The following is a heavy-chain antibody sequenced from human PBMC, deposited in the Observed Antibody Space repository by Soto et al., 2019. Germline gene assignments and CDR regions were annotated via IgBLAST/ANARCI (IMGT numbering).Heavy chain of an antibody. D-gene: IGHD6-6*01. CDR2: IIPIFGTA. CDR1: GGTFSSYA. J-gene: IGHJ6*02. V-gene: IGHV1-69*13. Sequence: SVKVSCKASGGTFSSYAISWVRQAPGQGLEWMGGIIPIFGTANYAQKFQGRVTITADESTSTAYMELSSLRSEDTAVYYCARGAAPAHPDDYYYYGMDVWGQGTTVTVSS. CDR3: ARGAAPAHPDDYYYYGMDV.